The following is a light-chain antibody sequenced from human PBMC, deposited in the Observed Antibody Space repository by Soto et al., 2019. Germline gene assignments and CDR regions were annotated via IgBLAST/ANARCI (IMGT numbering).Light chain of an antibody. V-gene: IGKV3-20*01. Sequence: EIVLTQSPGTLSLSPGERATLSCRASQSGSSSYLAWYQQKPGQAPRLLIYDASSRATGIPDRFSGSGSGTDFTLTISRLEPEDFAVYYCPQYGSSPWTFGQGTKVEIK. CDR2: DAS. J-gene: IGKJ1*01. CDR1: QSGSSSY. CDR3: PQYGSSPWT.